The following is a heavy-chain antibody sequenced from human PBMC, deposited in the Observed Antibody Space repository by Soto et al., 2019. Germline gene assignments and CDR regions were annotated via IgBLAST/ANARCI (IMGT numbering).Heavy chain of an antibody. CDR3: ARILVYCYCWGYYRDGIDV. CDR2: IDWDDDK. D-gene: IGHD3-16*02. J-gene: IGHJ6*02. V-gene: IGHV2-70*11. Sequence: SGPTLVNPTQTLTLTCTFSGLSLSTSRMCVSWIRQPPGKALEWLARIDWDDDKYYSTSLKTRLTISKDTSKNQVVLTMTNMDPVDTATYYCARILVYCYCWGYYRDGIDVCGQGTSVTGSS. CDR1: GLSLSTSRMC.